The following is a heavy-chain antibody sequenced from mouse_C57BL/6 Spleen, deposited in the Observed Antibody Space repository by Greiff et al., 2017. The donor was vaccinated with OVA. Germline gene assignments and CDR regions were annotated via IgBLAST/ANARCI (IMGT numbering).Heavy chain of an antibody. J-gene: IGHJ2*01. CDR1: GYTFTSYW. Sequence: QVQLQQPGAELVMPGASVKLSCKASGYTFTSYWMHWVKQRPGQGLEWIGEIDPSDSYTNYNQKFKGKSTVTVDKSSSTAYMQLSSLTSEDSAVYYCARRSNYYFDYWGQGTTLTVSS. V-gene: IGHV1-69*01. CDR3: ARRSNYYFDY. CDR2: IDPSDSYT. D-gene: IGHD2-5*01.